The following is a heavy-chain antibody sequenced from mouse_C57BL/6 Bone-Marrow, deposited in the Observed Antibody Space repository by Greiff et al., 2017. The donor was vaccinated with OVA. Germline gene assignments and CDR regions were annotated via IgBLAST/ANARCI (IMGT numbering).Heavy chain of an antibody. J-gene: IGHJ2*01. D-gene: IGHD1-1*01. CDR1: GFTFSSYG. CDR3: ARHGITTVVDY. V-gene: IGHV5-6*01. Sequence: EVQVVESGGDLVKPGGSLKLSCAASGFTFSSYGMSWVRQTPDKRLEWVANISSGGSYTYYPDSVKGRFTISRDNAKNTLYLQMSSLKSEDTAMYYCARHGITTVVDYWGQGTTLTVSS. CDR2: ISSGGSYT.